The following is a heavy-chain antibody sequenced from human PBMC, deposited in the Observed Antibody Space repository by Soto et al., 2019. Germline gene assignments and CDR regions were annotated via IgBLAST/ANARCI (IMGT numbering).Heavy chain of an antibody. Sequence: GGSLRLSCAASGFTFSSYAMSWVRQAPGKGLEWVSAISGGGNDRFYADSVKGRFTISRDKSKNTLYLHMNSLRAEDTAVHYCARSLFIAATDTEPFDSWGQGTLVTVSS. CDR2: ISGGGNDR. CDR1: GFTFSSYA. CDR3: ARSLFIAATDTEPFDS. V-gene: IGHV3-23*01. D-gene: IGHD6-13*01. J-gene: IGHJ4*02.